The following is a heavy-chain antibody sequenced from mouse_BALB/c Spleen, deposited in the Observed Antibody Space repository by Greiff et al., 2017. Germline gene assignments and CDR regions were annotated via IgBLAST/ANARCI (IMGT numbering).Heavy chain of an antibody. CDR2: ISSGSSTI. D-gene: IGHD2-4*01. Sequence: DVKLVESGGGLVQPGGSRKLSCAASGFTFSSFGMHWVRQAPEKGLEWVAYISSGSSTIYYADTVKGRFTISRDNPKNTLFLQMTSLRSEDTAMYYCARGGYDYEDFDYWGQGTTLTVSS. J-gene: IGHJ2*01. V-gene: IGHV5-17*02. CDR1: GFTFSSFG. CDR3: ARGGYDYEDFDY.